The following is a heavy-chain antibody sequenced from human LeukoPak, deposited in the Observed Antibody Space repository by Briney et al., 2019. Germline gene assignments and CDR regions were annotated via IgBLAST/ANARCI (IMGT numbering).Heavy chain of an antibody. V-gene: IGHV4-59*01. CDR1: GGSISSYY. D-gene: IGHD4-23*01. CDR2: IYYSGST. CDR3: ARAQVVTLVDY. J-gene: IGHJ4*02. Sequence: PSETLSLICTVSGGSISSYYWSWIRQPPGKGLEWIGYIYYSGSTNYNPSLKSRVTISVDTSKNQFSLKLSSVTAADTAAYYCARAQVVTLVDYWGQGTLVTVSS.